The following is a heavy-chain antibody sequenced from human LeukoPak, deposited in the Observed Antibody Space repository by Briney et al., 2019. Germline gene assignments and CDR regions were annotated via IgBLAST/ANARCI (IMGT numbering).Heavy chain of an antibody. CDR1: GFTVSGSA. Sequence: TGGSLRLSCAASGFTVSGSAVHWVRQASGKGLEWVGRIRSRANNYATAYGASVKGRFTVSRDDSKNTAYLQMNSLKTEDTAVYYCTRSVDIVADYWGQGTLVTVSS. CDR2: IRSRANNYAT. V-gene: IGHV3-73*01. J-gene: IGHJ4*02. D-gene: IGHD5-12*01. CDR3: TRSVDIVADY.